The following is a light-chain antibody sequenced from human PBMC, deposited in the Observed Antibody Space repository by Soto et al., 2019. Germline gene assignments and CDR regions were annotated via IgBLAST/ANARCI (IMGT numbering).Light chain of an antibody. Sequence: DIQMSQSPSTLSASVGGRVTITCRASQGTGDWLAWYQQKPGKAPKLLIYKTSTLEGGVPSRFSGSGSATEFTLTISSLQPDDFATYYCQQYSSYPLTFGGGTKVDIK. CDR2: KTS. V-gene: IGKV1-5*03. CDR3: QQYSSYPLT. CDR1: QGTGDW. J-gene: IGKJ4*01.